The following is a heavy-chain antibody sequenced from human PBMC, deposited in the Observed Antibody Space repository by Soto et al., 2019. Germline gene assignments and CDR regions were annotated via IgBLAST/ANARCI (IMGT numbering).Heavy chain of an antibody. V-gene: IGHV3-23*01. CDR3: AKDHDNAGAAHNY. CDR2: ISGSGGST. J-gene: IGHJ4*02. D-gene: IGHD2-15*01. CDR1: GFTFSSYA. Sequence: GGSLRLSCAASGFTFSSYAMSWVRQAPGKGLEWVSAISGSGGSTYYADSVKGRFTISRDNSKNTLYLQMNSLRAEGTAVYCCAKDHDNAGAAHNYWGQGTLVTVSS.